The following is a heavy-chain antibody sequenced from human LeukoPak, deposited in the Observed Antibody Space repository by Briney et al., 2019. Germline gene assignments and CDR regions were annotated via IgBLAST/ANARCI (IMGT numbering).Heavy chain of an antibody. Sequence: ASVKVSCKASGYTFTSYDINWVRQATGQGLEWMGWMNPNSGNTGYAQKFQGRVTVTRNTSISTAYMELSSLRSEDTAVYYCARVSSSSFYYYYYGMDVWGQGTTVTVSS. CDR3: ARVSSSSFYYYYYGMDV. CDR1: GYTFTSYD. CDR2: MNPNSGNT. D-gene: IGHD6-13*01. V-gene: IGHV1-8*01. J-gene: IGHJ6*02.